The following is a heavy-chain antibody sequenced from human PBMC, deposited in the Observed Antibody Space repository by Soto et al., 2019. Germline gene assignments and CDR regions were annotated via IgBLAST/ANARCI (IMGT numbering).Heavy chain of an antibody. J-gene: IGHJ6*02. CDR2: IFYTGST. V-gene: IGHV4-31*03. D-gene: IGHD3-10*01. CDR1: GGSISSGGYY. CDR3: ARDLRGGSYAMDV. Sequence: PSETLYLTCTVSGGSISSGGYYWSWIRQHPGKGLEWIGYIFYTGSTYYNPSLKSRVTISVDTSKNQFSLKLSSVTAADTAVYYCARDLRGGSYAMDVWGQGTTVTVSS.